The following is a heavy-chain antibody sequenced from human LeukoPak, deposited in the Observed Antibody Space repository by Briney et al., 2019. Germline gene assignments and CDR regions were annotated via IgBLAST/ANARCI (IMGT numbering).Heavy chain of an antibody. V-gene: IGHV1-2*02. CDR2: SNPSSGGT. J-gene: IGHJ4*02. CDR1: GYTFTAYY. D-gene: IGHD5-12*01. Sequence: ASLKASCQASGYTFTAYYMHWVRQAPGQGLEWMGWSNPSSGGTNYAQKFQGRVTMTRDTSISTADMELRRLRSDDTAVYYCARGPGGGYDWLGHWGQGTLVTVSS. CDR3: ARGPGGGYDWLGH.